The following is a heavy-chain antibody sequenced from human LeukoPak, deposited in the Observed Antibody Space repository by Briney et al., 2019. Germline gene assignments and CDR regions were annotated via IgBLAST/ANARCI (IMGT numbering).Heavy chain of an antibody. D-gene: IGHD1-26*01. CDR2: ISYDGSNK. CDR1: GFTFSSYA. Sequence: PGRSLRLSCAASGFTFSSYAMHWVRQAPGKGLEWVAVISYDGSNKYYADSVEGRFTISRDNSKNTVYLQMNSLRADDTAVYYCVKSRRVGANQRGLFDYWGQGTLVTVSP. CDR3: VKSRRVGANQRGLFDY. J-gene: IGHJ4*02. V-gene: IGHV3-30-3*01.